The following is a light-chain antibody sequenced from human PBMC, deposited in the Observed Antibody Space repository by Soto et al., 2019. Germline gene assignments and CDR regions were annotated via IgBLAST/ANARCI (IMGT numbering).Light chain of an antibody. Sequence: QSALTQAASVSGSPGQSITISCTGTSSDVGSYNFVSWYQQHPGKAPKVMIYEVSKRPSGVSNRFSGSKSGNTASLTISGIQAEDEADYYCCSYAGSSTPLIFGTGTKLTVL. CDR1: SSDVGSYNF. V-gene: IGLV2-23*02. CDR3: CSYAGSSTPLI. J-gene: IGLJ1*01. CDR2: EVS.